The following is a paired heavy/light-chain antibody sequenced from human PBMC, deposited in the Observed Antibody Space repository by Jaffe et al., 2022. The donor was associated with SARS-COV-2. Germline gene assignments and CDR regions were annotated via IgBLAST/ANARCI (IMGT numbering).Light chain of an antibody. CDR2: DAS. J-gene: IGKJ2*01. Sequence: DIQMTQSPSSLSASVGDRVTITCQASQDISNYLNWYQQKPGKAPKLLIYDASNLETGVPSRFSGSGSGTDFTFTISSLQPEDIATYYCQQHDNLINTFGQGTKLEIK. V-gene: IGKV1-33*01. CDR3: QQHDNLINT. CDR1: QDISNY.
Heavy chain of an antibody. Sequence: QLQLQESGPGLVKPSETLSLTCTVSGGSISSSSYYWGWIRQPPGKGLEWIGTIYYSGSTYYNPSLKSRVTISVDTSKNQFSLKLSSVAAADTAVYYCARLPRRPLAGNGFRHYWGQGTLVIVSS. D-gene: IGHD6-19*01. CDR1: GGSISSSSYY. CDR2: IYYSGST. CDR3: ARLPRRPLAGNGFRHY. V-gene: IGHV4-39*01. J-gene: IGHJ4*02.